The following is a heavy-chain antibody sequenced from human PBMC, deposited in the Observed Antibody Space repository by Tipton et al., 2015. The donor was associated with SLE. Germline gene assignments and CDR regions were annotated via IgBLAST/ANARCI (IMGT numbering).Heavy chain of an antibody. Sequence: SLRLSCAASGFTFSSYAMHWVRQAPGKGLEWVAVISYDGSNKYYADSVKGRFTISRDNSKNTLYLQMNSLRAEDTAVYYCAKGGRMTGDVFDIWGQGTMVTVSS. CDR1: GFTFSSYA. J-gene: IGHJ3*02. D-gene: IGHD3-10*01. V-gene: IGHV3-30*07. CDR2: ISYDGSNK. CDR3: AKGGRMTGDVFDI.